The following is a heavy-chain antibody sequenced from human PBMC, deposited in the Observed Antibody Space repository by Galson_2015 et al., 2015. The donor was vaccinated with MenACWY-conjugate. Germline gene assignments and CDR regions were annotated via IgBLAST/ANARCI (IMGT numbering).Heavy chain of an antibody. CDR3: ARIGSGGWYGYFDY. CDR1: GFTFSSYG. CDR2: IWYDGSNK. J-gene: IGHJ4*02. Sequence: PLRLSCAASGFTFSSYGMHWVRQAPGKGLEWVAVIWYDGSNKYYADSVKGRFTISRDNSKNTLYLQMNGLRAEDTAVYYCARIGSGGWYGYFDYWGQGTLVTVSS. D-gene: IGHD6-19*01. V-gene: IGHV3-33*01.